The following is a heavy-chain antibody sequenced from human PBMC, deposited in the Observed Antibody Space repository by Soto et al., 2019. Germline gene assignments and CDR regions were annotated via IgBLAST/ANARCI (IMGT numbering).Heavy chain of an antibody. J-gene: IGHJ6*02. Sequence: EVQLVESGGGLVKPGGSLRLSCAASGFSFSSFTMNWVRQAPGKGLEWVSSIDTSSTYIYYADSVTGRFTISRDNAKKSVNLQMHSLRAEDTAVYYCAREPGSYTCNGGLMDVWGQGTTVTVSS. CDR3: AREPGSYTCNGGLMDV. V-gene: IGHV3-21*02. CDR2: IDTSSTYI. CDR1: GFSFSSFT. D-gene: IGHD2-2*02.